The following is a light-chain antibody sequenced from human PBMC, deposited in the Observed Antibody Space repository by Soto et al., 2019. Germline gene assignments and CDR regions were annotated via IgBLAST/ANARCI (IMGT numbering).Light chain of an antibody. J-gene: IGKJ1*01. CDR1: QDINRW. V-gene: IGKV1-5*01. Sequence: DIQLTQSPSFLSASVGDSVTITCRASQDINRWLAWYQQKPGKAPKILIYNADTLESGVPSRFSGSGSGTEFTLTISSLQPDDFATYYCQQYSGYSTWTFGQGTKVDIK. CDR3: QQYSGYSTWT. CDR2: NAD.